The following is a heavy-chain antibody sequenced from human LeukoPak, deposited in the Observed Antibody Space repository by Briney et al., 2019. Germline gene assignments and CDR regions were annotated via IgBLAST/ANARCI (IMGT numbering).Heavy chain of an antibody. V-gene: IGHV3-23*01. CDR1: GFSFSSYA. CDR3: AKELYSSPDSYFDS. D-gene: IGHD6-13*01. Sequence: GGSLRLSCAAPGFSFSSYAMGWVRQAAGRGLEWVSSMSVSGGNTYYADSVKGRFTVSRDNSKNTLYLQMNSLRAEDTAVYYCAKELYSSPDSYFDSWGQGTLVTVSS. J-gene: IGHJ4*02. CDR2: MSVSGGNT.